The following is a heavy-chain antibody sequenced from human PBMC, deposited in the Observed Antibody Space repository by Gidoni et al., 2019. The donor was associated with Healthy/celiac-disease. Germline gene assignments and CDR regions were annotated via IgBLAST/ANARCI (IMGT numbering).Heavy chain of an antibody. D-gene: IGHD6-13*01. Sequence: QVQLQQSGPGLVKPSQTLSLTCAISGDSVPSNSPAWNWIRQSPSRGLEWLGRTYHRSKWYNDYAVYVKSRITINPDTSKNQFSLQLNSVTPEDTAVYYCARTIRRRIAAAGIEGDNWFDPWGQGTLVTVSS. CDR2: TYHRSKWYN. J-gene: IGHJ5*02. V-gene: IGHV6-1*01. CDR3: ARTIRRRIAAAGIEGDNWFDP. CDR1: GDSVPSNSPA.